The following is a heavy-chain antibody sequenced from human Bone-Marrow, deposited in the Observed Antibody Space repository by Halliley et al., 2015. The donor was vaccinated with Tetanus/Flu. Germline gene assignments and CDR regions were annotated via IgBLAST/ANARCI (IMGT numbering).Heavy chain of an antibody. V-gene: IGHV3-7*01. J-gene: IGHJ4*02. CDR2: IKEDGSHR. CDR1: GFTFSNYW. Sequence: AASGFTFSNYWMTWVRQAPGKGLEWVANIKEDGSHRFYMDSVKGRFTISRDNAKKSVYLQMNSLRVEDTAVYYCLGGRAADYWGQGTLVTVSS. CDR3: LGGRAADY. D-gene: IGHD6-13*01.